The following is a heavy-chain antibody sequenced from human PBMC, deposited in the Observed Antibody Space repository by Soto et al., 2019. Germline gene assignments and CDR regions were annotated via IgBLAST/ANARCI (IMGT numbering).Heavy chain of an antibody. CDR1: GFTFSSYA. Sequence: GGSLRLSCAASGFTFSSYAMHWVRQAPGKGLEWVAVISYDGSNKYYADSVKGRFTISRDNSKNTLYLQMNSLRAEDTAVYYCASPNSIAVAGYFDYWGQGTLVTVSS. CDR3: ASPNSIAVAGYFDY. CDR2: ISYDGSNK. V-gene: IGHV3-30-3*01. J-gene: IGHJ4*02. D-gene: IGHD6-19*01.